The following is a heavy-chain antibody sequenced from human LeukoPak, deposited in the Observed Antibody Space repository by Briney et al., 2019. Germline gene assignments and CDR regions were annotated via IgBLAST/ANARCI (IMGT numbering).Heavy chain of an antibody. CDR2: ISYDGSNQ. Sequence: GGSLRLSCAASGFIFSSYGMHWVRQAPGKGLEWVAVISYDGSNQYYEDSVKGRFTISRDNAKNSLYLQMNSLRAEDTAVYYCARDLCGDYWGQGTLVTVSS. V-gene: IGHV3-30*03. CDR1: GFIFSSYG. CDR3: ARDLCGDY. J-gene: IGHJ4*02. D-gene: IGHD1-26*01.